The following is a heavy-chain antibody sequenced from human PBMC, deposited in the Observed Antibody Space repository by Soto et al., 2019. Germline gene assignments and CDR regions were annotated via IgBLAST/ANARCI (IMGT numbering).Heavy chain of an antibody. CDR2: IYYLGST. Sequence: SETLSLTCTVSGGSMSEYFWSWIRQSPGKGLEWIGYIYYLGSTDYNPSLKSRVTVSVDTSKRQFSLRLTSVTAADTAVYYCARDGYDGSGSPYPAYWGPGTQVTVSS. CDR3: ARDGYDGSGSPYPAY. D-gene: IGHD3-10*01. J-gene: IGHJ4*02. CDR1: GGSMSEYF. V-gene: IGHV4-59*01.